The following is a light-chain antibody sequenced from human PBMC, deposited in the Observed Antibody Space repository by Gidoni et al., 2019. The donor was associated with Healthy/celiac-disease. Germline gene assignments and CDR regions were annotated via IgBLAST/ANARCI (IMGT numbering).Light chain of an antibody. Sequence: DIKMTQSPSSLSASVGDRVTITCRASKSISSYLNWYQQKPGKAPKLLIYAASSLQSGVPSRFSCSGSGTDFTLTISSLQPEDFATYYCQQSYSTPRNTFGGGTKVEIK. CDR2: AAS. CDR1: KSISSY. J-gene: IGKJ4*01. V-gene: IGKV1-39*01. CDR3: QQSYSTPRNT.